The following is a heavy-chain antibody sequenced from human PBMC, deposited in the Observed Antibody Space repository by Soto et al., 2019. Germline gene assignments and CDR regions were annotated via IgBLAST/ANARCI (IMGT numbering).Heavy chain of an antibody. CDR1: GFTFSTYA. J-gene: IGHJ2*01. D-gene: IGHD3-10*01. CDR2: ISGSGNNP. CDR3: AKDQEVRSESEVRYFDL. Sequence: EVQVLESGGGLVQPGESLRLSCEASGFTFSTYAMTWVRQAPGKGLEWVSAISGSGNNPFYADSVKGRFTISRDNSKNTIYLQMNSLRAEDTALYFCAKDQEVRSESEVRYFDLWGRGTLVTVSS. V-gene: IGHV3-23*01.